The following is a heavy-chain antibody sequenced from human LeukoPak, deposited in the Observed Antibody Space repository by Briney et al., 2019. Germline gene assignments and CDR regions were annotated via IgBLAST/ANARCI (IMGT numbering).Heavy chain of an antibody. CDR1: GGSISSTSHY. Sequence: SETLSLTCTVSGGSISSTSHYWGWIRQPPRKGLEWIGSMYYSGSTYYNPSLKSRVTISVDTSKNQFSLKLSSVTAADTAVYYCARQGMANYCDYWGQGTLVTVSS. V-gene: IGHV4-39*01. CDR3: ARQGMANYCDY. J-gene: IGHJ4*02. CDR2: MYYSGST.